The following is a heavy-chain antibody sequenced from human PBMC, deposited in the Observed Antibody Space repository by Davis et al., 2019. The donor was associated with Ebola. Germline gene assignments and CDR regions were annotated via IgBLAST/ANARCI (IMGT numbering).Heavy chain of an antibody. V-gene: IGHV3-23*01. Sequence: GESLKISCAASRLTFSSYAMSWVRQAPGKGLEWVSTISGSGTYTYYADSVKGRFTISRDNSKNTLYLQMNSLRAEDTAVYYCARDPGYSSGWYVGDYWGQGTLVTVSS. J-gene: IGHJ4*02. CDR3: ARDPGYSSGWYVGDY. D-gene: IGHD6-19*01. CDR2: ISGSGTYT. CDR1: RLTFSSYA.